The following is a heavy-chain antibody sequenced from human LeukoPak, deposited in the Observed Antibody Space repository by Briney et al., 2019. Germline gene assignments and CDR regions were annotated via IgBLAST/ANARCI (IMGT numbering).Heavy chain of an antibody. V-gene: IGHV3-66*01. J-gene: IGHJ1*01. CDR2: ISSGGST. CDR3: ARDSMIVGWYFQH. Sequence: GGSLRLSCAASGFTVSSNYMSWVRQAPGKGLEWVSVISSGGSTNYADSVKGRFTISRDNSKNTLNLQMNSLRAEDTAVYYWARDSMIVGWYFQHWARAPWSPSPQ. D-gene: IGHD3-22*01. CDR1: GFTVSSNY.